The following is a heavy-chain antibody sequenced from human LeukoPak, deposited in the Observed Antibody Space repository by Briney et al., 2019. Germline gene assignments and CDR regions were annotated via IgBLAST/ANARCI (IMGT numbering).Heavy chain of an antibody. D-gene: IGHD2-2*01. V-gene: IGHV4-30-4*01. CDR1: GGSISRSDHY. Sequence: SQTLSLTCSVSGGSISRSDHYWSWIRQPPGKGLEWIGYIYYSGITYYNPSLKSRVTISVDTSQNQFSLKLSSVTAADTAVYYCARDFVWYVVVPAAHRFDYWGQGTLVTVSS. CDR3: ARDFVWYVVVPAAHRFDY. J-gene: IGHJ4*02. CDR2: IYYSGIT.